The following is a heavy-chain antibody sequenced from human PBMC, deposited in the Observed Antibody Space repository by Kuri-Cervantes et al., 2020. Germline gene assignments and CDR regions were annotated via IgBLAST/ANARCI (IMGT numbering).Heavy chain of an antibody. CDR3: ARDGHNWNYDQWGTTFYYYGMDV. CDR1: GFTFSSYA. V-gene: IGHV3-30-3*01. J-gene: IGHJ6*02. CDR2: ISYDGSNK. Sequence: GSLRLSCAASGFTFSSYAMHWVRQAPGKGLEWVAVISYDGSNKYYADSVKGRFTISRDNSKNTLYLQMNSLRAEDTAVYYCARDGHNWNYDQWGTTFYYYGMDVWGQGTTVTVSS. D-gene: IGHD1-7*01.